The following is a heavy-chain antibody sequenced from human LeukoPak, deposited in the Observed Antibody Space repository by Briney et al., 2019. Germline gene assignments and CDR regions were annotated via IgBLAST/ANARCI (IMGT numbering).Heavy chain of an antibody. D-gene: IGHD3-22*01. CDR2: IYHSGGT. J-gene: IGHJ4*02. V-gene: IGHV4-38-2*02. CDR3: AREDYDSSGSFDY. CDR1: GYSISSGYY. Sequence: SETLSLTCTVSGYSISSGYYWGWIRQPPGKGLEWIGSIYHSGGTYYNPSLKSRVTISVDTSKNQFSLKLSSVTAADTAVYYCAREDYDSSGSFDYWGQGTLVTVSS.